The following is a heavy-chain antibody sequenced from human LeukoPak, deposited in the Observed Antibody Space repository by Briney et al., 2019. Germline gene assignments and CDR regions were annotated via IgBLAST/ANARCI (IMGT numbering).Heavy chain of an antibody. CDR1: GSTFSIYA. V-gene: IGHV3-23*01. J-gene: IGHJ4*02. CDR3: ARGEYYYDSSGYPYY. Sequence: GGSLRLSCAASGSTFSIYAMSWVRQAPGKGLEWVSTITSGGSTYYADSVKGRFTISRDNSKNTLYLQMNSLRAEDTAVYHCARGEYYYDSSGYPYYWGQGTLVTVSS. CDR2: ITSGGST. D-gene: IGHD3-22*01.